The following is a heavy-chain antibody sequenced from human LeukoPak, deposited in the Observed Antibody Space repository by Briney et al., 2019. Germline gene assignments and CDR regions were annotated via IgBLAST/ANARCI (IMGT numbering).Heavy chain of an antibody. Sequence: SETLSPTCTVSGGSISSYYWSWIRQPPGKGLEWIGYIYYSGSTNYNPSLKSRVTISVDTSKNQFSLKLSSVTAADTAVYYCAAEIGLELDIWGQGTMVTVSS. D-gene: IGHD3-3*01. J-gene: IGHJ3*02. CDR3: AAEIGLELDI. CDR2: IYYSGST. V-gene: IGHV4-59*01. CDR1: GGSISSYY.